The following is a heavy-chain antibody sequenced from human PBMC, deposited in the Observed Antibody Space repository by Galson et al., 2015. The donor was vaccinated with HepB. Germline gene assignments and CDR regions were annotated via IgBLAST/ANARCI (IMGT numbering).Heavy chain of an antibody. CDR2: IYPGDSDT. J-gene: IGHJ3*02. D-gene: IGHD2-15*01. CDR1: GYSFTSYW. Sequence: QSGAEVKKPGESLKISCKGSGYSFTSYWIGWVRQMPGKGLEWMGIIYPGDSDTRYSPSFQGQVTISADKSISTAYLQWSSLKASDTAMYYCARLGDVVVVAATLAFVIWGQGTMVTVSS. V-gene: IGHV5-51*01. CDR3: ARLGDVVVVAATLAFVI.